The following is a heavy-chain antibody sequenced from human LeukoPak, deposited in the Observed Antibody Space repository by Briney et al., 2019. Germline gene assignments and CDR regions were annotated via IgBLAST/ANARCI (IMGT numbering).Heavy chain of an antibody. CDR1: GFTFSSYS. CDR2: ISSSSSYI. Sequence: GGSLRLSCAASGFTFSSYSMNWVRQAPGKGLEWVSSISSSSSYIYYADSVKGRFTISRDNAKNSLYLQMNSLRAEDTAVYYCARAVVVVAATVYYYYMDVWGKGTTVTVSS. CDR3: ARAVVVVAATVYYYYMDV. J-gene: IGHJ6*03. V-gene: IGHV3-21*01. D-gene: IGHD2-15*01.